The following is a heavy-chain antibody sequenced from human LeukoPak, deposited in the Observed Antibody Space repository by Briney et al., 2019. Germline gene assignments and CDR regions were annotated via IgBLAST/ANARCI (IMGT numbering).Heavy chain of an antibody. V-gene: IGHV4-39*01. CDR2: IYYSGGT. Sequence: SETLSLTCTVSGGSISSSSYYWGWIRQPPGRGLEWIGSIYYSGGTYYNPSLKSRVTISVDTSKNQFSLKLSSVTAADTAVYYCARQGIAAALVGIEEGWFDPWGQGTLVTVSS. J-gene: IGHJ5*02. D-gene: IGHD6-13*01. CDR1: GGSISSSSYY. CDR3: ARQGIAAALVGIEEGWFDP.